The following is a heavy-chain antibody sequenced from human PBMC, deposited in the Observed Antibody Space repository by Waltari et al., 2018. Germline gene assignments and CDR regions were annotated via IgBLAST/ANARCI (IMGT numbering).Heavy chain of an antibody. D-gene: IGHD1-26*01. CDR1: GYSISSGYY. J-gene: IGHJ5*02. Sequence: QVQLQESGPGLVKPSETLSLTCAVSGYSISSGYYWGWIRQPPGKGLEWIGSIYHSGSTYYNPSLKSRVTISVDTSKNQFSLKLSSVTAADTAVYYCTRGGSSPYNWFDPWGQGTLVTVPS. CDR3: TRGGSSPYNWFDP. V-gene: IGHV4-38-2*01. CDR2: IYHSGST.